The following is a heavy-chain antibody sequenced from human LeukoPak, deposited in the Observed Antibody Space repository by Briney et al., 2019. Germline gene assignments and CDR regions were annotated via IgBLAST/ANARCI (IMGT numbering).Heavy chain of an antibody. CDR2: IYHSGST. V-gene: IGHV4-30-2*01. CDR3: ARVRGYSSSFSDYYFDY. D-gene: IGHD6-6*01. CDR1: GGSISSGGYY. J-gene: IGHJ4*02. Sequence: SETLSLTCTVSGGSISSGGYYWSWIRQPPGKGLEWIGYIYHSGSTYYNPSLKSRVTISVDRSKNQLSLKLSSVTAADTAVYYCARVRGYSSSFSDYYFDYWGQGTLVTVSS.